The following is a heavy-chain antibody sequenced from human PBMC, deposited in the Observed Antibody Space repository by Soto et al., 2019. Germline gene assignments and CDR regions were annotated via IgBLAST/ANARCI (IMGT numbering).Heavy chain of an antibody. J-gene: IGHJ4*02. CDR2: SSGSINYT. D-gene: IGHD3-10*01. CDR1: GFTFSDYY. CDR3: ARHRGLWFGEL. Sequence: QVQLVESGGGLVKPGGSLRLCCAASGFTFSDYYISWIRQAPGKGLEWLSYSSGSINYTNYADSVKGRFTISRDNARSSLYLQMNSLRVDDTAVYYCARHRGLWFGELWGQGT. V-gene: IGHV3-11*06.